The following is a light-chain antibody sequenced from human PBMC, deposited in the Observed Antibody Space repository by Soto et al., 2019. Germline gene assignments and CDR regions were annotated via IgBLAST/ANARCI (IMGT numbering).Light chain of an antibody. Sequence: QSVLTQAPSVSGAPGQRVTISCTGSSSNIGAGYDVHWYHQLPGTAPKLLIYGNSNRPSGVPDRLSGSKSGTSAALAITGRQAGDAPDYYCQSYDSSLSGSVFGTGTKGTVL. CDR2: GNS. CDR3: QSYDSSLSGSV. J-gene: IGLJ1*01. CDR1: SSNIGAGYD. V-gene: IGLV1-40*01.